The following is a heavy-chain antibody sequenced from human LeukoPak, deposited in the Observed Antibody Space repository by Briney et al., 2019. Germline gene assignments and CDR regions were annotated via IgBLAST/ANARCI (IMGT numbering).Heavy chain of an antibody. J-gene: IGHJ4*02. V-gene: IGHV1-2*02. CDR1: GYTFTGYY. CDR3: ARDKDCSSTSCHGFGFDY. Sequence: ASVKVSCKASGYTFTGYYMHWVRQAPGQGLEWMGWINPNSGGTNYAQKFQGRVTMTRDTSISTAYMELSRLRSDDTAVYYCARDKDCSSTSCHGFGFDYWGQGTLVTVSS. D-gene: IGHD2-2*01. CDR2: INPNSGGT.